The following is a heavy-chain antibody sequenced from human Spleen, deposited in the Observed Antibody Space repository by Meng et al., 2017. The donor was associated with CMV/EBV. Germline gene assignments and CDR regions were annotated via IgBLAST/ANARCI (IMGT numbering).Heavy chain of an antibody. V-gene: IGHV3-53*01. CDR1: GFGVGSNY. CDR3: VGCSGYHDDAFDI. D-gene: IGHD3-3*01. Sequence: GGSLRLSCAASGFGVGSNYMNWVRQAPGKGLEWVSVIFTGGDIYYADSVKGRFTVSGDNSKNTLYLQMNKLTAEDTAVYYCVGCSGYHDDAFDIWGQGTMVTVSS. CDR2: IFTGGDI. J-gene: IGHJ3*02.